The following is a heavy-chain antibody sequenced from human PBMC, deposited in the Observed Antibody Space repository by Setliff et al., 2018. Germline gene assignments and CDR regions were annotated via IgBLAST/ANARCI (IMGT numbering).Heavy chain of an antibody. CDR2: INPSSGRT. CDR3: ARDPRITYDILTGEPL. Sequence: ASVKVSCKASGYTFTSHYMHWVRQAPGLGLEWMGTINPSSGRTSYAQKFQGRVTMTMDTSTSTVYMELSSLRSEDTAVYYCARDPRITYDILTGEPLWGQGTLVTVSS. J-gene: IGHJ4*02. CDR1: GYTFTSHY. D-gene: IGHD3-9*01. V-gene: IGHV1-46*01.